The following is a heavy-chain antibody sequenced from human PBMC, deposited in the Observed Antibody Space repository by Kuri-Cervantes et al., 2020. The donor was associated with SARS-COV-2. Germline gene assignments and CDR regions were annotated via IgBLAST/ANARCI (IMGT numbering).Heavy chain of an antibody. CDR3: GRGTIGFGDDYFDY. CDR1: GVSFSGYY. CDR2: INHSGST. J-gene: IGHJ4*02. V-gene: IGHV4-34*01. Sequence: GSLRLSCAAYGVSFSGYYWSWIRQPPGKGLEWIGEINHSGSTNYNPSLKSRVTISMDTSKRQFSLKVSSVTAADTAVYYCGRGTIGFGDDYFDYWSQGTLVTVSS. D-gene: IGHD4-17*01.